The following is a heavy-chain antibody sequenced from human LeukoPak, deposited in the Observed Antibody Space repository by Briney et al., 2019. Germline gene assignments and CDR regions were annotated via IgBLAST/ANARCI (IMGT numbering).Heavy chain of an antibody. V-gene: IGHV3-15*01. Sequence: GGSLRLSYAASGFTFSNAWMSWVRQAPGKGLEWVGRIKSKTDGGPTDYAAPVKGRFTISRDDSKNTLYLQMNSLNTEDTAVYYCTTGYCGGDCSYDYWGQGTLVTVSS. J-gene: IGHJ4*02. CDR1: GFTFSNAW. CDR2: IKSKTDGGPT. CDR3: TTGYCGGDCSYDY. D-gene: IGHD2-21*02.